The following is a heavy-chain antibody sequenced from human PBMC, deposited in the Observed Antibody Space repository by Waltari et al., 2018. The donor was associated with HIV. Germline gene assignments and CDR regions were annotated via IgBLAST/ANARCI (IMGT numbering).Heavy chain of an antibody. CDR2: IIPIFGTA. D-gene: IGHD3-10*01. CDR1: GGTFSSYA. V-gene: IGHV1-69*01. CDR3: ARDATMVQGVISPLGDNWFDP. J-gene: IGHJ5*02. Sequence: QVQLVQSGAEVKKPGSSVKVSCKASGGTFSSYAISWVRQAPGQGLEWMGGIIPIFGTANYAQKFQGRGTITADESTSTAYMELSSLRSEDTAVYYCARDATMVQGVISPLGDNWFDPWGQGTLVTVSS.